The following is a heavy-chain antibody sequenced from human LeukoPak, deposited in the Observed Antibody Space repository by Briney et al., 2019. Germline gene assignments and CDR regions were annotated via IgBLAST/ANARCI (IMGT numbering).Heavy chain of an antibody. J-gene: IGHJ6*03. CDR2: INPNSGGT. CDR1: GYTFTGYY. D-gene: IGHD2-15*01. Sequence: ASVKVSCKASGYTFTGYYMHWVRQAPGQGLEWMGWINPNSGGTNYAQKFQGRVTMTRDTSISTVYMELSRLISDDTAVYYCARAVRYCSGGSCPDMDVWGKGTTVTVSS. V-gene: IGHV1-2*02. CDR3: ARAVRYCSGGSCPDMDV.